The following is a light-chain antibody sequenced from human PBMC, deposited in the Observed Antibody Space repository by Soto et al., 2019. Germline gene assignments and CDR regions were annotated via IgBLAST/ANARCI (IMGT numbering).Light chain of an antibody. CDR1: SSDVGGYNY. V-gene: IGLV2-14*03. CDR2: DVS. Sequence: QSALTQPASVSGSPGQSITISCTGTSSDVGGYNYVCWYQQYPGKAPKLMIYDVSVRPSGVSNRLSGSKSGNTASLTISGLQAEDDADYYCSSFSNRSPVVFGGGTKLTVL. J-gene: IGLJ2*01. CDR3: SSFSNRSPVV.